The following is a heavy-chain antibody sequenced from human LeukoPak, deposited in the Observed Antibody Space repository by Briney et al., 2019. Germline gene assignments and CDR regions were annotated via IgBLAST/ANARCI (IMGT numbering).Heavy chain of an antibody. CDR3: AVPGPYTEYFQH. J-gene: IGHJ1*01. D-gene: IGHD3-10*01. CDR1: GYTFTGYY. V-gene: IGHV1-2*02. CDR2: INPNSGGT. Sequence: ASVKVSCKASGYTFTGYYMHWVRQAPGQGLEWMGWINPNSGGTNYAQKFQGRVTMTRGTSISTAYMELTRLRSDDTAVYYCAVPGPYTEYFQHWGQGTLVTVSS.